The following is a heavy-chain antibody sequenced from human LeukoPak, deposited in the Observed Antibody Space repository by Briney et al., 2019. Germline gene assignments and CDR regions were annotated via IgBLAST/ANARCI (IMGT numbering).Heavy chain of an antibody. CDR3: ARDKWSDERAFDV. D-gene: IGHD1-26*01. V-gene: IGHV3-11*04. CDR1: GFTFSDYY. CDR2: ISSSGSTI. J-gene: IGHJ3*01. Sequence: SGGSLRLSCAASGFTFSDYYMSWIRQAPGKGLEWVSYISSSGSTIYYADSVRGRFTISRDNAKNSLYLQMNSLRDEDTAVYYCARDKWSDERAFDVWGQGTMVIASS.